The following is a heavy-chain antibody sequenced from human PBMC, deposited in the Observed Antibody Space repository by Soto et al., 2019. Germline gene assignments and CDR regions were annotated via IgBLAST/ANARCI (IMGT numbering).Heavy chain of an antibody. CDR3: ARPEYSSSAYGMDV. CDR2: ISSSSSTI. CDR1: GFTFSSYS. V-gene: IGHV3-48*02. Sequence: EVQLVESGGGLVQPGGSLRLSCAASGFTFSSYSMNWVRQAPGKGLEWVSYISSSSSTIYYADSVKGRVTSSRDNAKNSLYLQMNSLRDEDTAVYYCARPEYSSSAYGMDVWGQGTTVTVSS. J-gene: IGHJ6*02. D-gene: IGHD6-6*01.